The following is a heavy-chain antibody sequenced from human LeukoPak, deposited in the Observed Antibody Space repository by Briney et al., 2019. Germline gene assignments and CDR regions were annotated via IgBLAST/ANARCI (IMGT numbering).Heavy chain of an antibody. CDR3: ARTALLDYYYYYMDV. Sequence: GGSLRLSCAASGFTVSSNYMSWVRQAPGKGLEWVSSVSSSSSYIYYADSVKGRFTISRDNAKNSLYLQMNSLRAEDTAVYYCARTALLDYYYYYMDVWGKGTTVTVSS. J-gene: IGHJ6*03. V-gene: IGHV3-21*01. CDR1: GFTVSSNY. D-gene: IGHD2-15*01. CDR2: VSSSSSYI.